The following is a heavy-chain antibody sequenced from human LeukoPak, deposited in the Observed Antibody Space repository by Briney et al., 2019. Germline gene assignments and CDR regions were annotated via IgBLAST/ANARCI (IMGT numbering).Heavy chain of an antibody. CDR1: GFPFSSYA. CDR2: ISSTSNTI. CDR3: ARGTIFGVVHY. D-gene: IGHD3-3*01. Sequence: PGGSLRLSCAASGFPFSSYAMNWVRRAPGEELEWVSYISSTSNTIYYYADSVNGRFSISRDNARNSVSLQMNSLRAEDTAVYYCARGTIFGVVHYWGQGTLVTVSS. J-gene: IGHJ4*02. V-gene: IGHV3-48*01.